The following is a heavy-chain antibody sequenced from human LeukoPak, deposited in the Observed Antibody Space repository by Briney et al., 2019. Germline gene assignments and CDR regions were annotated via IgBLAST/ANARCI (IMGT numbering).Heavy chain of an antibody. J-gene: IGHJ4*02. CDR1: GGSISSSNW. D-gene: IGHD6-19*01. Sequence: SGTLSLTCGVSGGSISSSNWWSWVRQPPGKGLEWIGEIFHSGDTNYNPSLKSRVTISVDTSKNQFSLKLSSVTAADTAVYYCARLSFSSGWNFDYWGQGTLVTVSS. V-gene: IGHV4-4*02. CDR2: IFHSGDT. CDR3: ARLSFSSGWNFDY.